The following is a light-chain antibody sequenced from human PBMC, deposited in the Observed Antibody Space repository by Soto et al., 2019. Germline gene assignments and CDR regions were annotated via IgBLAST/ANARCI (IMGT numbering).Light chain of an antibody. CDR2: GAS. Sequence: DIQMTQSPSSLSASVGDRVTITCRASQGINISLAWYQQAAGKVPKHLIYGASKSQSGVPSRFRGGGSGTNFTLTSRSLQPEAGGTDYCQNYNIAPITFGQGTRLEI. CDR3: QNYNIAPIT. V-gene: IGKV1-27*01. J-gene: IGKJ5*01. CDR1: QGINIS.